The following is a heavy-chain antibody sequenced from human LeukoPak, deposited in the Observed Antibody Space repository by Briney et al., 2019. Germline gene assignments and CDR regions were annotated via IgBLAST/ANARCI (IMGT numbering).Heavy chain of an antibody. CDR1: GYTFTSNY. CDR3: ARERRGALDY. CDR2: INTSGGIT. D-gene: IGHD3-10*01. V-gene: IGHV1-46*01. Sequence: ASVKLSCTASGYTFTSNYMHWVRQAPGQGLEWMGIINTSGGITNYAQKFQGRVTMPRATSASTGSLELSSLRSEDTAVQYCARERRGALDYSGQGTLVTVSS. J-gene: IGHJ4*02.